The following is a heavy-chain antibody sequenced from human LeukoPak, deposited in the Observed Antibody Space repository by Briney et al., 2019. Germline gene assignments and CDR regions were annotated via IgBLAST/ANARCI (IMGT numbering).Heavy chain of an antibody. D-gene: IGHD3-22*01. CDR3: ASRDDSSGYYYVGAIGY. CDR2: IRYDGSNK. CDR1: GFTFSSYG. V-gene: IGHV3-30*02. J-gene: IGHJ4*02. Sequence: QPGGSLRLSCAASGFTFSSYGMHWVRQAPGKGLEWVAFIRYDGSNKYYADSVKGRFTISRDNSKNTLYLQMNSLRSEDTAVYYCASRDDSSGYYYVGAIGYWGQGTLVTVSS.